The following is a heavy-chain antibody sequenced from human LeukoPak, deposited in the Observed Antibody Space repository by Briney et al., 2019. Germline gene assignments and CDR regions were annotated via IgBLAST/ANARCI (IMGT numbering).Heavy chain of an antibody. V-gene: IGHV3-48*01. Sequence: GGSLRLSCTTSGFTFSTYAMNWVRQAPGEGLDWISYISSDGSSIYYADSVKGRFTISRDNADNSLCLQMNSLRAEDTAVYYCATDDYDNSGQHYWGQGTLVTVSS. CDR2: ISSDGSSI. CDR1: GFTFSTYA. CDR3: ATDDYDNSGQHY. D-gene: IGHD3-22*01. J-gene: IGHJ4*02.